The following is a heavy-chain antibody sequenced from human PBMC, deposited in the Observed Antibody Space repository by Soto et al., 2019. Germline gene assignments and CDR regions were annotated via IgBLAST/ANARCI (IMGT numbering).Heavy chain of an antibody. Sequence: EVQLVESGGGLVQPGGSLRLSCEASGFTFRNYDMHWVRQGTGKGLEWVSGISAAGDPDYADSVEGRFTISRENAQKSFFLQMNRLRVGDTAVYYCARTDRDFYGLDVWGQGTTVIVSS. CDR3: ARTDRDFYGLDV. V-gene: IGHV3-13*05. CDR1: GFTFRNYD. CDR2: ISAAGDP. J-gene: IGHJ6*02.